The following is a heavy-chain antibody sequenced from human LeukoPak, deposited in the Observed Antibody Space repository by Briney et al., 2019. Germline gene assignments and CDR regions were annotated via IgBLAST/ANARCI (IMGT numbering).Heavy chain of an antibody. Sequence: SETLSLTCTVSGGSISNYYWTWIRQPAGKGLEWIGRIYPTGSSNYNPSLQSRITMSVDASKNQFSLKLISVTAADTALYYCARVSTYRGASLIDYWGQGTLVTVSS. CDR3: ARVSTYRGASLIDY. D-gene: IGHD1-26*01. V-gene: IGHV4-4*07. CDR2: IYPTGSS. CDR1: GGSISNYY. J-gene: IGHJ4*02.